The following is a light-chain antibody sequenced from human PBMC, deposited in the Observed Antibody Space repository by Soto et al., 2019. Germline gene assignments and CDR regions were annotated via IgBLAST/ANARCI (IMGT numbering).Light chain of an antibody. CDR1: QSVSSY. J-gene: IGKJ5*01. V-gene: IGKV3-11*01. Sequence: EIVLAQSPATLSVSPGERATLSCRASQSVSSYLAWYQQKPGQAPRLLIYGAFNRATGIPARFSGSGSGTDFTLTIGSLEPEDFAVYYCQQRNIWPPVTFGQGTRLETK. CDR3: QQRNIWPPVT. CDR2: GAF.